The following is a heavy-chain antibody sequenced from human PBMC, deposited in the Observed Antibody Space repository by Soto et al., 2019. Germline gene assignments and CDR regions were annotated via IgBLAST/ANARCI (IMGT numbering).Heavy chain of an antibody. V-gene: IGHV3-23*01. J-gene: IGHJ4*02. CDR1: GFTFSSYA. Sequence: EVQLLESGGGLVQPGGSLRLSCAASGFTFSSYAMRWVRQAPVKGLEWVSAISGSGGSTYYADSVKGRFTISRDNSKNTLYLHMHSLRADATAVYYCARRGSGSYYDSWGQGTLVTVSS. CDR3: ARRGSGSYYDS. D-gene: IGHD1-26*01. CDR2: ISGSGGST.